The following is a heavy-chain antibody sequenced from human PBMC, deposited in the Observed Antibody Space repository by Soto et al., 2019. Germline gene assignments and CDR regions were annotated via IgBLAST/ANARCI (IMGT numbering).Heavy chain of an antibody. CDR1: GFTFSDHY. D-gene: IGHD1-1*01. CDR2: TRNKANSYTT. V-gene: IGHV3-72*01. Sequence: GGSLRLSCAASGFTFSDHYMDWVRQAPGKGLEWVGRTRNKANSYTTEYAASVKGRFTISRDDSKNSLYLQMNSLKTEDTAVYYCARSYNWNDNGAFDIWGQGTMVTVSS. J-gene: IGHJ3*02. CDR3: ARSYNWNDNGAFDI.